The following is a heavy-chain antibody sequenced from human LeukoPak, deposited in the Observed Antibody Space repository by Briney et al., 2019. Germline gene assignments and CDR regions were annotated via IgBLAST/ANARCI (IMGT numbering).Heavy chain of an antibody. V-gene: IGHV3-48*04. J-gene: IGHJ4*02. CDR1: GVAFSSYS. Sequence: AGGSLRLSCAASGVAFSSYSMNWVRQAPGKGLEWVSYISSSGSTTHHADSVKGRFTLSRDNAKNSLFLQMNSLRVEDTAVYYCVRDRRGWAGDYWGQGTLVTVSS. CDR3: VRDRRGWAGDY. CDR2: ISSSGSTT. D-gene: IGHD6-19*01.